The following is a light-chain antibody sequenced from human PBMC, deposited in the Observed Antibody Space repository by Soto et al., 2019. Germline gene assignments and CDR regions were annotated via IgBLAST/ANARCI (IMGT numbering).Light chain of an antibody. Sequence: SYELTQPPSVSVAPGQTARITCGGNNMGSKSVHWYQQKPGQAPVLVVYDDSDRPSGIPERFSGSNSGNTATLTISRVEAGDEADYYCQVWDSSSDHRGVFGGGTKVTVL. CDR2: DDS. V-gene: IGLV3-21*02. CDR3: QVWDSSSDHRGV. CDR1: NMGSKS. J-gene: IGLJ2*01.